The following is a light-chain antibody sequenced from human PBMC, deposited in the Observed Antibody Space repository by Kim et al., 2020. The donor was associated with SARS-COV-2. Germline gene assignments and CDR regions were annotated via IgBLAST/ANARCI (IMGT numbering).Light chain of an antibody. CDR2: AAA. Sequence: AATGGRVATTCRASQDISSYIAKYQQNPAKAPTLLIYAAATLQSGVPSRFSSGGYGTDFSLPISCLQSEDFSAYYCQQYYSYPRTFGQGTKVDIK. CDR3: QQYYSYPRT. J-gene: IGKJ1*01. V-gene: IGKV1-8*01. CDR1: QDISSY.